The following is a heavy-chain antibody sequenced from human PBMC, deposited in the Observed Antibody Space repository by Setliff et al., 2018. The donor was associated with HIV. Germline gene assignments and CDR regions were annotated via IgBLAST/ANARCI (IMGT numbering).Heavy chain of an antibody. Sequence: LSLSCAASGFTFSSSALHWVRQAPGKGLEWVAVISNDGTKKYYADSVKGRFTISRDNSKNTLYLQMNSLRGEDTAVYYCAKDYGDYFWGSYRLGAFDIWGHGTMVTVSS. CDR1: GFTFSSSA. D-gene: IGHD3-16*02. J-gene: IGHJ3*02. CDR3: AKDYGDYFWGSYRLGAFDI. V-gene: IGHV3-30*04. CDR2: ISNDGTKK.